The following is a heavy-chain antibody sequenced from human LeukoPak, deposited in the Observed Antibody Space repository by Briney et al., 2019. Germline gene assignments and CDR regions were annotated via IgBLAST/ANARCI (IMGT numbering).Heavy chain of an antibody. J-gene: IGHJ4*02. CDR3: ARDFPPGTFDY. D-gene: IGHD6-13*01. CDR1: GFTFSSYG. CDR2: IWYDGSNK. Sequence: GGSLRLSCAASGFTFSSYGMHWVRQAPGKGLEWVAVIWYDGSNKYYADSVKGRFTISRDNSKNALYLQMNSLRAEDTAVYYCARDFPPGTFDYWGQGTLVTVSS. V-gene: IGHV3-33*01.